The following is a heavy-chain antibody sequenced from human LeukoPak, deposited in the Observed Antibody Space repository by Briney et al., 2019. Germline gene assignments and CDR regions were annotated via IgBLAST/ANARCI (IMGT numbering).Heavy chain of an antibody. CDR3: ARGDPAAAGYDY. Sequence: SETLSLTCTVSGGSISSYYWSWIRQPPGKGLEWIGYIYYSGSTNYNPSLESRVTISVDTSKNQFSLKLSSVTAADTAVYYCARGDPAAAGYDYWGQGTLVTVSS. V-gene: IGHV4-59*01. CDR2: IYYSGST. CDR1: GGSISSYY. D-gene: IGHD6-13*01. J-gene: IGHJ4*02.